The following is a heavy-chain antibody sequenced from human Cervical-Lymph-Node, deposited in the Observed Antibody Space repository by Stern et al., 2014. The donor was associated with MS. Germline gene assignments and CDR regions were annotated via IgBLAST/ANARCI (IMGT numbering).Heavy chain of an antibody. Sequence: QITLKESGPTLVKPTQTLTLTCTFSGFSLSTSGVGVGWIRQPPGKALEWLAFIYVDDSKRYSPSLKNRLTITKDTSKNQVVLTMNNMDPVDTATFYCATHAPGVVPAALDYWGQGTLVTVS. CDR1: GFSLSTSGVG. V-gene: IGHV2-5*02. CDR3: ATHAPGVVPAALDY. CDR2: IYVDDSK. J-gene: IGHJ4*02. D-gene: IGHD2-2*01.